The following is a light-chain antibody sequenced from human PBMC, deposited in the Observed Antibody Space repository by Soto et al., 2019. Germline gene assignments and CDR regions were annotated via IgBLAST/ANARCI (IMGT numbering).Light chain of an antibody. CDR2: WAS. CDR1: QSVLYSANNKNY. J-gene: IGKJ2*01. V-gene: IGKV4-1*01. Sequence: DIVMTQSPDSLAVSLGERATINCKSSQSVLYSANNKNYLAWYQQKPGQPPKLLIYWASTRESAVPDRFSGTGSGPDCILTINSLQAEDVAVYDWQLYDGPPYTFGQGTMLEIK. CDR3: QLYDGPPYT.